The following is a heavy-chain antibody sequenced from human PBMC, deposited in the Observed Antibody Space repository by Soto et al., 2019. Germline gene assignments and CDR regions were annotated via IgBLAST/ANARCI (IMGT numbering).Heavy chain of an antibody. J-gene: IGHJ4*02. D-gene: IGHD3-9*01. Sequence: PGGSLRLSCAASGFTFSSYSMNWVRQAPGKGLEWVSSISSSSSYIYYADSVKGRFTISGDNAKNSLYLQMNSLRAEDTAVYYCARDDILTGYPFDYWGKGTLVTVSS. CDR2: ISSSSSYI. V-gene: IGHV3-21*01. CDR3: ARDDILTGYPFDY. CDR1: GFTFSSYS.